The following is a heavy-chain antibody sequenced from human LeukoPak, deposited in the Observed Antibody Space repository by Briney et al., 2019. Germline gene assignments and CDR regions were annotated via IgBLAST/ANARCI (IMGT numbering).Heavy chain of an antibody. V-gene: IGHV3-7*01. CDR2: IKQDGSEE. D-gene: IGHD5/OR15-5a*01. CDR3: ARIFSVYYVFDY. Sequence: GGSLRLSCAASGFIFSSYGMSWVRLAPGRGLEWVANIKQDGSEEYYVDSVKGRFTISRDNTKNSMYLQMNSLRADDTAVYYCARIFSVYYVFDYWGQGTPVTASS. CDR1: GFIFSSYG. J-gene: IGHJ4*02.